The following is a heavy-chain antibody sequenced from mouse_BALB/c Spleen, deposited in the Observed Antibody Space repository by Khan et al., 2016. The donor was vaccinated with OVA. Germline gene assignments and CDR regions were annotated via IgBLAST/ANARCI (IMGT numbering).Heavy chain of an antibody. CDR2: VNPNSGDT. CDR1: GYSFTGYY. Sequence: MQLEESGPDLVKPGASVKISCKASGYSFTGYYMHWMKQGHGKSLEWIGRVNPNSGDTNYNQKFKGKAILTVDKSSSTAYMDLRRLTSEDSAVYYCTFDGYYSAWFAYWGQGTLVTVSA. CDR3: TFDGYYSAWFAY. D-gene: IGHD2-3*01. J-gene: IGHJ3*01. V-gene: IGHV1-26*01.